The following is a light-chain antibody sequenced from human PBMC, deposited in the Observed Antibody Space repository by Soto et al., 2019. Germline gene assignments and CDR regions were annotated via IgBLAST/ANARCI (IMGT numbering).Light chain of an antibody. CDR2: EVS. CDR3: SSYAGSNYFYV. J-gene: IGLJ1*01. CDR1: SSDVGGYNY. Sequence: QSALTQPPSASGSPGQSVTISCTGTSSDVGGYNYVSWYQQHPGKAPKLMIYEVSKRPSGVPDRFSGSKSGNTASLTVSGLQAEDEADYYCSSYAGSNYFYVFGTGTKVTVL. V-gene: IGLV2-8*01.